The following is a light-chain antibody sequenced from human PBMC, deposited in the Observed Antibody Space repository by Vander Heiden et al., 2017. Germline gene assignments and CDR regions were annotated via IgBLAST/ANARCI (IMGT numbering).Light chain of an antibody. J-gene: IGKJ1*01. CDR3: QQSDRTPKT. Sequence: DIQMTQSPSSLSASVGDRVTITCRASQSISNYLNWYQQKPGKAPNLLISAASCLQGGVPSRFSGSGSGTDFTLTIRRLQPEDFATYYCQQSDRTPKTFGQGTKVEVK. CDR2: AAS. V-gene: IGKV1-39*01. CDR1: QSISNY.